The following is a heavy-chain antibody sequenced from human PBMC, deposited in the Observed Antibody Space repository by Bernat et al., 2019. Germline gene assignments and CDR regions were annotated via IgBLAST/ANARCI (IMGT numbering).Heavy chain of an antibody. J-gene: IGHJ2*01. CDR2: IYRDDDK. D-gene: IGHD1-1*01. CDR1: GFSLTTTGVG. Sequence: QITLMESGPTLVKPTQALALTCNFSGFSLTTTGVGVGWIRQPPGKPLEGLALIYRDDDKRYNPSRKSSLTITKDTSNNQVVSTMPDIDPVNTATYYCTHRRGYLNNWDVGYFDVWDRGTLVPVSS. CDR3: THRRGYLNNWDVGYFDV. V-gene: IGHV2-5*02.